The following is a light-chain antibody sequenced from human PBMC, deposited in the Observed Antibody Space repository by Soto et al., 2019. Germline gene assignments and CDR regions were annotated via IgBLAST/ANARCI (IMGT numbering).Light chain of an antibody. V-gene: IGLV2-14*01. CDR3: SSYTSSSSLVV. CDR1: SSEVGGYNY. J-gene: IGLJ3*02. Sequence: QSALTQPASVSGSPGQSITISCTGTSSEVGGYNYVSWYQQHAGKAPKLMIYEVTNRPSGVSNRFSGSKSGNTASLTISGLQAEDEADYYCSSYTSSSSLVVFGGGTKLTVL. CDR2: EVT.